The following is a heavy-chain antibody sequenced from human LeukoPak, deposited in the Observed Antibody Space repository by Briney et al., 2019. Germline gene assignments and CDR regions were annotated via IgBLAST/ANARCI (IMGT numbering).Heavy chain of an antibody. D-gene: IGHD3-3*01. J-gene: IGHJ6*02. CDR1: GYTFTSYD. V-gene: IGHV1-8*01. Sequence: ASVKVSCKASGYTFTSYDINWVRQATGQGLEWMGWMNPNSGNTGYARKFQGRVTMTRNTSISTAYMELSSLRSEDTAVYYCARTHYYDFWSGYIYGMDVWGQGTTVTVSS. CDR3: ARTHYYDFWSGYIYGMDV. CDR2: MNPNSGNT.